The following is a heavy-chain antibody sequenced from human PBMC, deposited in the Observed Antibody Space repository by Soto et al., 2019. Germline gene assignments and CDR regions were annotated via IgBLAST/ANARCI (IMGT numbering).Heavy chain of an antibody. CDR3: ARAGRESDDGDGFDP. V-gene: IGHV1-46*01. CDR2: ITPSGGST. J-gene: IGHJ5*02. Sequence: QVQLVQSGAEVKKPGASVKVSCKASGYTFTSYYMHWVRQAPGQGLEWMGIITPSGGSTSYAQKCQGRGTMTRDTSTSTVYMELSSLRSEDTAVYYCARAGRESDDGDGFDPWGQGTLVTVSS. D-gene: IGHD3-10*01. CDR1: GYTFTSYY.